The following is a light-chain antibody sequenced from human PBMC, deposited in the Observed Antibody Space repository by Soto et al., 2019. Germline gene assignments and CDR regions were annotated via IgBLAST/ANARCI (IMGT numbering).Light chain of an antibody. Sequence: QSVLTQPASVSGSPGQSITISCTGTSSDVGAFNLVSWYQQHPGKAPKLLIFEVSKRPSGVSIRFSGSKSGNTASLTISGLQAGDEADYYCSSYSGASASSASYVFATGTKVTVL. J-gene: IGLJ1*01. V-gene: IGLV2-23*02. CDR3: SSYSGASASSASYV. CDR1: SSDVGAFNL. CDR2: EVS.